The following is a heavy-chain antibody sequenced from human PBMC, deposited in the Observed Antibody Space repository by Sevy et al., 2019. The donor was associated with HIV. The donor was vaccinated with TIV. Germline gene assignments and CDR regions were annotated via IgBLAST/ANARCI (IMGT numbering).Heavy chain of an antibody. CDR3: AKDQGMVSAILDY. D-gene: IGHD2-8*01. CDR1: GFTFRSYG. CDR2: ISYDGNNR. V-gene: IGHV3-30*18. Sequence: GGSLRLSCSASGFTFRSYGMHWVRQAPDMGLEWVALISYDGNNRYYADSVKGRFTISRDNSKNTLYLQMNSLRPEDTAVYFCAKDQGMVSAILDYWGQGTLVTVSS. J-gene: IGHJ4*02.